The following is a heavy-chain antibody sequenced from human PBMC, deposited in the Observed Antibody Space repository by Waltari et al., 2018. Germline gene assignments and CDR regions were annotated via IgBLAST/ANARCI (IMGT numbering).Heavy chain of an antibody. Sequence: EVQLVESGGGLVHPGGSLRLSCAASGFTVSSNHMSWVRQAPGKGLDWVLRIYDAGSTYYPDSVRGRFTISRDNSKNTVHLQMNSLRVEDTAIYYCARARDEETAMVYFDRWGQGTLVSVSS. CDR1: GFTVSSNH. CDR2: IYDAGST. CDR3: ARARDEETAMVYFDR. D-gene: IGHD5-18*01. J-gene: IGHJ4*02. V-gene: IGHV3-66*02.